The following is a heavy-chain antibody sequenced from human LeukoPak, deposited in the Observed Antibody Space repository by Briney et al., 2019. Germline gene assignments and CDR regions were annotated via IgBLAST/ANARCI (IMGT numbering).Heavy chain of an antibody. V-gene: IGHV3-48*04. CDR3: ARDTSIAAAGFYGMDV. J-gene: IGHJ6*02. Sequence: GGSLRPSCAASGFTFSSYSMNWVRQAPGKGLEWVSYISSSGSTIYYADSVKGRFTISRDNAKNSLYLQMNSLRAEDTAVYYCARDTSIAAAGFYGMDVWGQGTTVTVSS. CDR2: ISSSGSTI. D-gene: IGHD6-13*01. CDR1: GFTFSSYS.